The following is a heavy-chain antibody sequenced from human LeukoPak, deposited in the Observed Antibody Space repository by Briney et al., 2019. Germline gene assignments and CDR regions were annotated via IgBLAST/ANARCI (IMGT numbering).Heavy chain of an antibody. D-gene: IGHD6-19*01. CDR2: IYYSRST. CDR3: AKAQKYTSDLDY. J-gene: IGHJ4*02. Sequence: SETLSLTCTVSGGSISSGGYYWSWIRQHPGKGLEWIGYIYYSRSTYYNPSLKSRVTISVDTSKNQFSLKLSSVAAADTALYYCAKAQKYTSDLDYWGQGILLTVSS. CDR1: GGSISSGGYY. V-gene: IGHV4-31*03.